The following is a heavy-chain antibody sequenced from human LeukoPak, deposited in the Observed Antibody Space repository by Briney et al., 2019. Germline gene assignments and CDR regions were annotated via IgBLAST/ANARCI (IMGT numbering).Heavy chain of an antibody. Sequence: SQTLSLTCTVSGGSISSGSYYWSWIRQPAGKGLEWIGRIDTYGSTKHNPSLKSRVTMSLDTSKNQFSLKLSSVTAADTAVYYCARSYGSGTTGVDPWGQGTLVTVSS. CDR2: IDTYGST. D-gene: IGHD3-10*01. V-gene: IGHV4-61*02. CDR1: GGSISSGSYY. J-gene: IGHJ5*02. CDR3: ARSYGSGTTGVDP.